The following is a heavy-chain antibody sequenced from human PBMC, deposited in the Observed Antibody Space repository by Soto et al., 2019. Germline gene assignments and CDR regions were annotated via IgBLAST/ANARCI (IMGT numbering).Heavy chain of an antibody. CDR2: INPDGSST. CDR3: ATAGSNRFDF. Sequence: EVQVVESGGGLVQPGGSLRISCVGSGFTFSSTWMHWVHQVPGKGLEWVSRINPDGSSTNDADSVKGRFTISRDNAKNTLYLQMNGLRAEDTAVYYCATAGSNRFDFWGQGTLVTVSS. J-gene: IGHJ4*02. D-gene: IGHD3-10*01. V-gene: IGHV3-74*01. CDR1: GFTFSSTW.